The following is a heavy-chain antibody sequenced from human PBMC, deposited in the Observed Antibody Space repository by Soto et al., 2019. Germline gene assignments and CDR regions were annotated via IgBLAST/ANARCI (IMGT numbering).Heavy chain of an antibody. J-gene: IGHJ4*02. CDR1: GGSISGYK. CDR2: IYYSGST. CDR3: ARHNYGSGSTYFDY. D-gene: IGHD3-10*01. Sequence: QVQLQESGPGLVKPSETLSLTCTVSGGSISGYKWSWIRQPPGKGLEWIGYIYYSGSTNYIPSLKSRVTISVDTSKNQFSLKLNSMTAADTAVYYCARHNYGSGSTYFDYWGQGTLVTVSS. V-gene: IGHV4-59*08.